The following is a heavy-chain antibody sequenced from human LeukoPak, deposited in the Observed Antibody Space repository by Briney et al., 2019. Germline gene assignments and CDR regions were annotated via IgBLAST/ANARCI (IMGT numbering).Heavy chain of an antibody. CDR2: IYTSGST. J-gene: IGHJ5*02. Sequence: SETLSLTCTVSGGSISSGSYYWSWIRQPPGKGLEWIGRIYTSGSTNYNPSLKSRVTISVDTSKNQFSLKLSSVTAPDTAVYYCARGYCSSTSCYWDNWFDPWGQGTLVTVSS. CDR3: ARGYCSSTSCYWDNWFDP. CDR1: GGSISSGSYY. D-gene: IGHD2-2*01. V-gene: IGHV4-61*02.